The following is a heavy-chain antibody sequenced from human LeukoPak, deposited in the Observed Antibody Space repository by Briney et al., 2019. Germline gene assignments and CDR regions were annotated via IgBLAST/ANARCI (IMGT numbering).Heavy chain of an antibody. Sequence: ASVKVSCKASGGTFSSYAISWVRQAPGQGLEWMGGIIPIFGIANYAQKFQGRVTITTDESTSTAYMELSSLRSEDTAVYYCASQGTTPDYYYYYMDVWGKGTTVTVSS. CDR2: IIPIFGIA. D-gene: IGHD1-14*01. CDR3: ASQGTTPDYYYYYMDV. J-gene: IGHJ6*03. CDR1: GGTFSSYA. V-gene: IGHV1-69*05.